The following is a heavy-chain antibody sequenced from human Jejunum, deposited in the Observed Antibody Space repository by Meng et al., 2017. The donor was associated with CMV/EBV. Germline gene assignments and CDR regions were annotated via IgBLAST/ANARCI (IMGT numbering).Heavy chain of an antibody. D-gene: IGHD1-1*01. V-gene: IGHV4-61*03. J-gene: IGHJ4*02. CDR2: IYYNGNT. Sequence: GGPVRSGCFYLSWVRQPPRKGLEFIGYIYYNGNTNYNPSLMRRVTISLDTSQNHFSLKLTSVTAADTAVYYCARGTWAAAPSDYWGQGFRVTVSS. CDR1: GGPVRSGCFY. CDR3: ARGTWAAAPSDY.